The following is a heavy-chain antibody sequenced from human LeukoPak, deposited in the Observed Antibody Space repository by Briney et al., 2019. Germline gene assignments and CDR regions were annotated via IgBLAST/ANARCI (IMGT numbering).Heavy chain of an antibody. CDR1: GGSISSYY. Sequence: SETLSLTCTVSGGSISSYYWSWIRQPPGKGLEWIGYIYYSGSTNYNPSLKSRVTISVDTSKNQFSLKLSPVTAADTAVYYCARHLDSSSWSSGVFDYWGQGTLVTVSS. V-gene: IGHV4-59*08. D-gene: IGHD6-13*01. CDR3: ARHLDSSSWSSGVFDY. CDR2: IYYSGST. J-gene: IGHJ4*02.